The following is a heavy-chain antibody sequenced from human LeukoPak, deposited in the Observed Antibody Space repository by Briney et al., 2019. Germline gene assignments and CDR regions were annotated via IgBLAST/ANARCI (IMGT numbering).Heavy chain of an antibody. CDR2: IYTSGST. D-gene: IGHD5-12*01. CDR1: GGSNSSGSYY. J-gene: IGHJ4*02. CDR3: ARGYSGYRFDY. Sequence: PSETLSLXCTVSGGSNSSGSYYWSWSRQPAGKGLEWIGRIYTSGSTNYNPSLKSRVTISVDTSKNQFSLKLSSVTAADTAVYYCARGYSGYRFDYWGQGTLVTVSS. V-gene: IGHV4-61*02.